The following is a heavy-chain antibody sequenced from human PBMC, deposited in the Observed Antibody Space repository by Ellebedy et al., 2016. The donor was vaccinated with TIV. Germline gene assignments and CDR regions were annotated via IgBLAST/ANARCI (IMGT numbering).Heavy chain of an antibody. Sequence: PGGSLRLSCTVSGFTFSDYSINWVRQAPGKGLEWISSISTGSYYAYYANSVKGRFTISRDNAKDSLYLQMNSLRAEDTAVYYCARDGPELLWFEEDYQYYHAMDVWGRGTTVTVSS. D-gene: IGHD3-10*01. CDR3: ARDGPELLWFEEDYQYYHAMDV. CDR1: GFTFSDYS. J-gene: IGHJ6*02. CDR2: ISTGSYYA. V-gene: IGHV3-21*01.